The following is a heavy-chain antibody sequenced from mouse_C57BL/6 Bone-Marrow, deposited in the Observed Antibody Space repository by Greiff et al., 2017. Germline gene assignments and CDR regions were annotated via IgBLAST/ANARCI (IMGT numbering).Heavy chain of an antibody. D-gene: IGHD4-1*02. J-gene: IGHJ1*03. CDR3: ARERNWDEWYFDV. V-gene: IGHV5-4*01. Sequence: EVKLMESGGGLVKPGGSLKLSCAASGFTFSSYAMSWVRQTPEKRLEWVATISDGGSYTYYPDNVKGRFTLSRDNAKNNLYLQLSHLKSEDTAMYYCARERNWDEWYFDVWGTGTTVTVSS. CDR2: ISDGGSYT. CDR1: GFTFSSYA.